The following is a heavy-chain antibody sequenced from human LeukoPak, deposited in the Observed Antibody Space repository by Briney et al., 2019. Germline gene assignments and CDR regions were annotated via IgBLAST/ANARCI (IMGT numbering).Heavy chain of an antibody. CDR2: IYYSGST. D-gene: IGHD3-10*01. V-gene: IGHV4-59*01. CDR1: GGSISSYY. J-gene: IGHJ5*02. Sequence: SETLSLTCTVSGGSISSYYWSWIRPPPGKGLEWIGYIYYSGSTNYNPSLKSRVTISVDTSKNQFSLKLSSVTAADTAMYYCARAPGVITPDWFDPWGQGTLVTVSS. CDR3: ARAPGVITPDWFDP.